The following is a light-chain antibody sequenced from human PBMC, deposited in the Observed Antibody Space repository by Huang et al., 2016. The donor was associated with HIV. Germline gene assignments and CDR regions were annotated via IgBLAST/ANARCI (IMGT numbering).Light chain of an antibody. CDR3: QQYNNWPLT. CDR1: QSVSSK. V-gene: IGKV3-15*01. J-gene: IGKJ4*01. Sequence: EKVMTQSPATLSVSPGERATLSCRASQSVSSKLAWYQQKPGQAPRLLIYGASTRATGIPARFSGSGSGTEFTLTISILQSEDFAVYYCQQYNNWPLTFGGGTKVEIK. CDR2: GAS.